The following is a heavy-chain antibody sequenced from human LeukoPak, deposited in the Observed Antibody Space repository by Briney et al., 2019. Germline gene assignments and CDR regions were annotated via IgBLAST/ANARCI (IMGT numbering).Heavy chain of an antibody. CDR3: AKGTTYYYDSSGYSIDY. CDR1: GFTFSSYG. D-gene: IGHD3-22*01. Sequence: GGSLRLSCAASGFTFSSYGMSWVRQAPGKGLEWVSAISGSGGSTYYADSVKGRFTISRDNSKNTLYLQMNSLRAEDTAVYYCAKGTTYYYDSSGYSIDYWGQGTLVTVSS. V-gene: IGHV3-23*01. J-gene: IGHJ4*02. CDR2: ISGSGGST.